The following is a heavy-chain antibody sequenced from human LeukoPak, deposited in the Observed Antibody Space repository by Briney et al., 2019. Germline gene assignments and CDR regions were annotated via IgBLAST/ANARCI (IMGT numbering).Heavy chain of an antibody. J-gene: IGHJ4*02. CDR3: AKGDVFGGVIVIGGLDY. CDR2: ISGSGVDT. CDR1: GFIFSSYA. D-gene: IGHD3-16*02. Sequence: GGSLRLSCAASGFIFSSYAMTWVRQAPGKGLEWVSGISGSGVDTYYADSVKGRFTISRDNSKNTVYLQMNSLRAEDTAVYYCAKGDVFGGVIVIGGLDYWGQGALVTVSS. V-gene: IGHV3-23*01.